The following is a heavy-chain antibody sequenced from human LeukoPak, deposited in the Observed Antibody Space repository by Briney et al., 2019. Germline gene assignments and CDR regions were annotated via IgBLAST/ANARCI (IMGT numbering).Heavy chain of an antibody. V-gene: IGHV1-18*01. J-gene: IGHJ4*02. CDR1: GYTFTSYG. CDR2: ISAYNGNT. Sequence: AAVKVSRKASGYTFTSYGISWVRQAPGQGLEWMGWISAYNGNTNYAQKLQGRVTMTTDTSTSTAYMELRSLRSDDTAVYYCAKHSSGYYFDYWGQGTLVTVSS. CDR3: AKHSSGYYFDY. D-gene: IGHD3-22*01.